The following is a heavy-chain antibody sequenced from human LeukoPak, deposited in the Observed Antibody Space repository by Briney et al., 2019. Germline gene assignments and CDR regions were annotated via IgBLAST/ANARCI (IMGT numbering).Heavy chain of an antibody. Sequence: GASVKVSCKASGYTFTGYYIHRVRQAPGQGLEWVGWINPNSGGTNYAQKSQGRVTMTRDTSISTAYMELSSLRSDDTAVYYCARDSALVYWGQGTLVTVSS. CDR1: GYTFTGYY. CDR3: ARDSALVY. V-gene: IGHV1-2*02. D-gene: IGHD2-15*01. CDR2: INPNSGGT. J-gene: IGHJ4*02.